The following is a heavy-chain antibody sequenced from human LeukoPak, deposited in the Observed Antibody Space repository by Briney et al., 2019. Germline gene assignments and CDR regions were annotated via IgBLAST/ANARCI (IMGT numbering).Heavy chain of an antibody. CDR1: GGTFSSYA. CDR3: ARAPIAVAVDYFDY. Sequence: AVKVCCKASGGTFSSYAISWVRQAPGQGLEWMGGIIPMFGTANYAQRLQGRVTITADESTSTIYMELSSLRSEDTAVYYCARAPIAVAVDYFDYWGQGTLVTVSS. D-gene: IGHD6-19*01. J-gene: IGHJ4*02. CDR2: IIPMFGTA. V-gene: IGHV1-69*13.